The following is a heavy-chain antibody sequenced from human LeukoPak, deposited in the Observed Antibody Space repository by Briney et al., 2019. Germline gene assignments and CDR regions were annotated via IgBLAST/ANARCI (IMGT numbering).Heavy chain of an antibody. CDR3: ATPFPTSGYYPNYFDY. CDR1: GFTFSSYA. V-gene: IGHV3-23*01. Sequence: GSLRLSCAASGFTFSSYAMSWVRQAPGKGLEWVSAISGSGGSTYYADSVKGRFTISRDNSKSTLYLQMNSLRAEDTAVYYCATPFPTSGYYPNYFDYWGQGTLVTVSS. D-gene: IGHD3-22*01. J-gene: IGHJ4*02. CDR2: ISGSGGST.